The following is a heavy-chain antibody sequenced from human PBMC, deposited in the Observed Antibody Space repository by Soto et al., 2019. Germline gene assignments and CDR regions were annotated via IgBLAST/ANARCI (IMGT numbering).Heavy chain of an antibody. CDR1: GFTFSSYE. CDR2: ISSSARTT. D-gene: IGHD3-22*01. V-gene: IGHV3-48*03. J-gene: IGHJ4*02. CDR3: SRAYDSSGVFYTFLY. Sequence: EVQLVESGGGLVQPGGSLRLSCAASGFTFSSYEMNWVRQAPGKGLEWVSYISSSARTTYYADSVKGRFTISRDNAKNSLYLQMSSLRAEDTAAYYCSRAYDSSGVFYTFLYWGLGTLVTVSS.